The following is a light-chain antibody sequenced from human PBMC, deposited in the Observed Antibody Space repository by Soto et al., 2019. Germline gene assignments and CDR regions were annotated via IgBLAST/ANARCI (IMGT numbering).Light chain of an antibody. Sequence: EVVLTQSPGTLSLSPGERAILSCRARQSVRSSFLAWYQQKPGRTPRLLIYDASSRATGIPDRFSGSWSGTDFTLTIDRLEPEDFAVYYCQHYCRSPGLFTFGPGTKVDIK. J-gene: IGKJ3*01. CDR1: QSVRSSF. V-gene: IGKV3-20*01. CDR2: DAS. CDR3: QHYCRSPGLFT.